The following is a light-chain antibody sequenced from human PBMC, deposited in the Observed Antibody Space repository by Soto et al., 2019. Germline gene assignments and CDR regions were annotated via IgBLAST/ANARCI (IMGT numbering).Light chain of an antibody. V-gene: IGLV1-40*01. Sequence: QLVLTQPPSVSGAPGQRVTISCTGSSSNFGAGYDVHWYQQLPGTAPKLLIYGDSNRPSGVPDRFSGSKSGTSASLAITGLQAEDEGDYYCQSYDSSLSAVVFGGGTKLTVL. J-gene: IGLJ2*01. CDR3: QSYDSSLSAVV. CDR2: GDS. CDR1: SSNFGAGYD.